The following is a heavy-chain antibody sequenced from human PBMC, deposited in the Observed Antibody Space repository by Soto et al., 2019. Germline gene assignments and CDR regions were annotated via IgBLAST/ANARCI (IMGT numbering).Heavy chain of an antibody. V-gene: IGHV3-23*01. CDR3: AKDRGTGDYGVNAVDI. Sequence: EVQLLESGGGLVQPGGSLRLSCAASGFTSSVFAMSWVRQAPGKGLELVSTISGRGENTYYADSVKGRFTISRDNSKNTLNLQMNSLRGEDTAVYYCAKDRGTGDYGVNAVDIWGQGTMVTVAS. CDR2: ISGRGENT. J-gene: IGHJ3*02. D-gene: IGHD7-27*01. CDR1: GFTSSVFA.